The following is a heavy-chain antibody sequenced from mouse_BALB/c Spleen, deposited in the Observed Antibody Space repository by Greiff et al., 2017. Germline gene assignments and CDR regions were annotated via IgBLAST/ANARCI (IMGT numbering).Heavy chain of an antibody. V-gene: IGHV1S56*01. J-gene: IGHJ2*01. Sequence: VQLQQSGPELVKPGASVRISCKASGYTFTSYYIHWVKQRPGQGLEWIGWIYPGNVNTKYNEKFKGKATLTADKSSSTAYMQLSSLTSEDSAVYFCARGYWDDWGQGTTLTVSS. CDR1: GYTFTSYY. CDR2: IYPGNVNT. CDR3: ARGYWDD.